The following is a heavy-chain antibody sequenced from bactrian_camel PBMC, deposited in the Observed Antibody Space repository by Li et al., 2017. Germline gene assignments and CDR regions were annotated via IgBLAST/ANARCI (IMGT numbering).Heavy chain of an antibody. CDR3: AAKLGNGGYCYGLGRESEFKY. J-gene: IGHJ4*01. Sequence: HVQLVESGGGSVQAGGSLRLSCTAPGFTSASCGMDWYRQAAGKQREGVAAITNDGDSRYADSVKGRFTISRDYAKNTLDLQMNSLKPEDTAMYFCAAKLGNGGYCYGLGRESEFKYWGKGTQVTVS. CDR2: ITNDGDS. CDR1: GFTSASCG. D-gene: IGHD3*01. V-gene: IGHV3S55*01.